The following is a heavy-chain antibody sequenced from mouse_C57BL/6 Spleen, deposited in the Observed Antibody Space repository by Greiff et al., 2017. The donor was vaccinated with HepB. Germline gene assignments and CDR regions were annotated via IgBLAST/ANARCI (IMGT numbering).Heavy chain of an antibody. CDR2: FYPGSGSI. Sequence: VKLMESGAELVKPGASVKLSCKASGYTFTEYTIHWVKQRSGQGLEWIGWFYPGSGSIKYNEKFKDKATLTADKSSSTVYMELSRLTSEDSAVYFCARHEDLHDGYWYFDVWGTGTTVTVSS. CDR3: ARHEDLHDGYWYFDV. D-gene: IGHD2-3*01. CDR1: GYTFTEYT. V-gene: IGHV1-62-2*01. J-gene: IGHJ1*03.